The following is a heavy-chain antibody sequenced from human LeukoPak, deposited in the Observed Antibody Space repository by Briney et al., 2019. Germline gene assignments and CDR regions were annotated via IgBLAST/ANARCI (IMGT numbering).Heavy chain of an antibody. D-gene: IGHD3-22*01. CDR3: ARPVFSYDSSGQDAFDI. CDR2: IYHSGST. V-gene: IGHV4-30-2*01. Sequence: SETLSLTCTVSGGSISSGGYYWSWIRQPPGKGLEWIGYIYHSGSTYYNPSLKSRVTISVDRSKNQFSLKLSSVTAADTAVYYCARPVFSYDSSGQDAFDIWGQGTMVTVSS. J-gene: IGHJ3*02. CDR1: GGSISSGGYY.